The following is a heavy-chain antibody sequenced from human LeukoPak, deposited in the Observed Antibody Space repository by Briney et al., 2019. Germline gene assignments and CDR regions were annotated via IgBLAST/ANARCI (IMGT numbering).Heavy chain of an antibody. CDR1: GGSFSGYY. Sequence: SETLSLTCAVYGGSFSGYYWSWIRQPPGKGLEWIGEINHSGSTNYNPSLKSRVTISVDTSKNQLSLKLSSVTAADTAVYYCARPGGKSRSGVFDPWGQGTLVTVSS. V-gene: IGHV4-34*01. CDR3: ARPGGKSRSGVFDP. CDR2: INHSGST. D-gene: IGHD2-8*01. J-gene: IGHJ5*02.